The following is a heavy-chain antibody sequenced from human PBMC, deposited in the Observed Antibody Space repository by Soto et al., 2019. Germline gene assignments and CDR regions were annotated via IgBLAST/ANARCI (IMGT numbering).Heavy chain of an antibody. Sequence: EVQLAESGVGLVQVGGSLRLSCVVSGFSFSDHAMNWVRQAPGKGLDWVSYISVDSESIYNADSVKGRFTIARDNAKNSLYLQMNSLRDYDTAVYYCAKYGSGSHLHDPIDYWGQGTLVTVSS. D-gene: IGHD3-10*01. V-gene: IGHV3-48*02. CDR1: GFSFSDHA. CDR3: AKYGSGSHLHDPIDY. CDR2: ISVDSESI. J-gene: IGHJ4*02.